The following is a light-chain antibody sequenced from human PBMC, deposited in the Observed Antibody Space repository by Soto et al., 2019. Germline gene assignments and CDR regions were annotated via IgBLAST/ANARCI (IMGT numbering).Light chain of an antibody. CDR1: QSVSSSY. CDR2: GAS. J-gene: IGKJ3*01. Sequence: EIVLTQSPGTPSLSPGEGATLYCRASQSVSSSYLAWYQQKPGQAPRLLIYGASSRATGIPDRLSGSGSGKDFALTISRLEPEDFAVYYCQQYANSPLTFGPGTKVDIK. V-gene: IGKV3-20*01. CDR3: QQYANSPLT.